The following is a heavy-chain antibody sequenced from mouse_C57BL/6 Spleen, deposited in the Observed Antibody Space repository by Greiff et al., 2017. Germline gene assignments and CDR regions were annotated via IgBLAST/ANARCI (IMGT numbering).Heavy chain of an antibody. D-gene: IGHD1-1*02. J-gene: IGHJ3*01. Sequence: QVQLQQPGAELVKPGASVKMSCKASGYTFTSYWITWVKQRPGPGLEWIGDIYPGSGSTNYNEKFKSKATLTVDTSSSTAYMQLSSLTSEDSAVYYCARESTSTLWWFAYWGQGTLVTVSA. CDR3: ARESTSTLWWFAY. CDR2: IYPGSGST. V-gene: IGHV1-55*01. CDR1: GYTFTSYW.